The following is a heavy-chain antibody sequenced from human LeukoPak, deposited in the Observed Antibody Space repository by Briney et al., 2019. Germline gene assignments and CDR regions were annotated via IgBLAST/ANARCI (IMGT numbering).Heavy chain of an antibody. V-gene: IGHV3-66*01. CDR2: IYSGGST. CDR3: VRVDHYYDSSGYYGGFDY. J-gene: IGHJ4*02. D-gene: IGHD3-22*01. CDR1: GLTVSSNH. Sequence: GGSLRLSCAASGLTVSSNHMSWVRQAPGKGLEWVSVIYSGGSTYYADSVKGRFTISRDNSRNTLYLQMNSLRDEDTAVYYCVRVDHYYDSSGYYGGFDYWGQGTLVTVSS.